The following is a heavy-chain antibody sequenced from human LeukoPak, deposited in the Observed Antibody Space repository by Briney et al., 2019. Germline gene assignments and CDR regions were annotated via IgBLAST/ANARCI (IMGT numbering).Heavy chain of an antibody. J-gene: IGHJ6*02. CDR3: ARPNTAMAYYYGMDV. CDR1: GYSISSSSYY. D-gene: IGHD5-18*01. Sequence: SETLSLTCTVSGYSISSSSYYWGWIRQPPGKGLEWIGSIYYSGSTYYNPSLKSRVTISVDTSKNQFSLKLSSVAAADTAVYYCARPNTAMAYYYGMDVWGQGTTVTVSS. V-gene: IGHV4-39*01. CDR2: IYYSGST.